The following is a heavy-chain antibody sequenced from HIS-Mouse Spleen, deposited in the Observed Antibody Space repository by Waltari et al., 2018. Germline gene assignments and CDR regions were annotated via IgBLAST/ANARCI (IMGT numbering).Heavy chain of an antibody. D-gene: IGHD6-13*01. CDR3: AREIPYSSSWYDWYFDL. Sequence: QLQLQESGPGLVKPSATLSLTCTVSGGSISSSIYYWGWISQPPGKGLEGIGCIYYSGSTYYNPSLKSRVTISVDTSKNQFSLKLSSVTAADTAVYYCAREIPYSSSWYDWYFDLWGRGTLVTVAS. CDR1: GGSISSSIYY. CDR2: IYYSGST. J-gene: IGHJ2*01. V-gene: IGHV4-39*07.